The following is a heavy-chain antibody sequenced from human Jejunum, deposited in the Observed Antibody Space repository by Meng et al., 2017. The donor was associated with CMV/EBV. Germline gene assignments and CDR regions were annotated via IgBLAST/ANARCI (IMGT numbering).Heavy chain of an antibody. V-gene: IGHV3-74*01. CDR3: ARPGMGCCSGFGY. CDR2: INTDGKTT. CDR1: GFTFSSYW. J-gene: IGHJ4*02. D-gene: IGHD3-10*02. Sequence: ASGFTFSSYWMHWVRQVPGKGLVWVSRINTDGKTTNYADSVKGRFTISRDNAKNTLYLQMDSLRAEDTAVYYCARPGMGCCSGFGYWGPGTLVTVSS.